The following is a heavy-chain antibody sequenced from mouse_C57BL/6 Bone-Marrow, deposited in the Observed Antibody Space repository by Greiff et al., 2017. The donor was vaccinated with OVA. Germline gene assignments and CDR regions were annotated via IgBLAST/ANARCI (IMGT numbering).Heavy chain of an antibody. V-gene: IGHV5-6*02. D-gene: IGHD2-3*01. Sequence: DVKLVESGGDLVKPGGSLKLSCAASGFTFSSYGMSWVRQTPDKRLEWVATISSGGSYTYYPDSVKGRFTISRDNAKNTLYLQMSSLKSEDTAMYYCARWLLRAWFAYWGQGTLVTVSA. CDR2: ISSGGSYT. J-gene: IGHJ3*01. CDR3: ARWLLRAWFAY. CDR1: GFTFSSYG.